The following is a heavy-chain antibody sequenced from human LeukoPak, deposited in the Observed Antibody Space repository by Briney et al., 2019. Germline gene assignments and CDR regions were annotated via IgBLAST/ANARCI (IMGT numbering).Heavy chain of an antibody. V-gene: IGHV1-58*01. Sequence: PVASVKVSCKASGFTFSTSAVRWVRQARGQCLEWIGWIVVDSGNTHYAQKFQERVTITRDVSTNTAYMELSSLRSEDTAVYYCAAEGPYDFFDYWGQGTLVTVSS. CDR2: IVVDSGNT. CDR3: AAEGPYDFFDY. CDR1: GFTFSTSA. D-gene: IGHD3-3*01. J-gene: IGHJ4*02.